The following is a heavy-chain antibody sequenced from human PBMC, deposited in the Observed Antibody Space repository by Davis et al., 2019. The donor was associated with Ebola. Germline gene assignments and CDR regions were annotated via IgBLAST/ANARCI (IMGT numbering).Heavy chain of an antibody. CDR3: ARVLLGTGYGMDV. CDR1: GYTSTVHY. V-gene: IGHV1-2*02. D-gene: IGHD2-21*01. CDR2: ITPNSRGT. J-gene: IGHJ6*02. Sequence: PVKAPSKALGYTSTVHYIHPVRHASALGLDWMSCITPNSRGTNYAQKFQGRVTMTRDTSISTAYMELSRLRSDDTAVYYCARVLLGTGYGMDVWGQGTTVTVSS.